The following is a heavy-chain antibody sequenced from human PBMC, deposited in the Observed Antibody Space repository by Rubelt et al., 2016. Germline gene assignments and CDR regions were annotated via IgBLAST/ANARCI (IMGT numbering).Heavy chain of an antibody. D-gene: IGHD5-12*01. CDR2: ISGRGDIT. CDR3: ARVDSGSGRGYFDL. J-gene: IGHJ2*01. Sequence: GKGLQWVSVISGRGDITNYADSVKGRFTISRDNSKNTLYLQMNSLRVDDTAEYYCARVDSGSGRGYFDLWGRGTLVTVSS. V-gene: IGHV3-23*01.